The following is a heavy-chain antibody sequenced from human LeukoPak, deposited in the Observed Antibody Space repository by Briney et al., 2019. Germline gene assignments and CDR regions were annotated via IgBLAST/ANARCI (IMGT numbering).Heavy chain of an antibody. CDR2: IYSGGTT. CDR1: GITVSSNY. CDR3: ARDPRTTGKSNYGMDV. V-gene: IGHV3-53*01. J-gene: IGHJ6*02. D-gene: IGHD4-17*01. Sequence: GGSLRLSCAASGITVSSNYMSWVRQPPGKGLEWVSIIYSGGTTYYADSVEGRFTISRDNSKNTVYLQMNSLRVEDTAVYYCARDPRTTGKSNYGMDVWGQGTTVTVSS.